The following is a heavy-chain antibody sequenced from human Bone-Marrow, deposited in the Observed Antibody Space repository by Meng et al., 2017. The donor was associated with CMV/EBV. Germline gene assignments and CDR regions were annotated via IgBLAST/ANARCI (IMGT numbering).Heavy chain of an antibody. Sequence: SETLSLTCTVSGYSISSGYYWGWIRQPPGKGLEWIGSIYYSGSTYYNPSLKSRVTISVDTSKNQFSLKLSSVTAADTAVYYCARRWSTSCFDYWGQGTLVTVSS. D-gene: IGHD2-2*01. CDR2: IYYSGST. CDR3: ARRWSTSCFDY. V-gene: IGHV4-38-2*02. CDR1: GYSISSGYY. J-gene: IGHJ4*02.